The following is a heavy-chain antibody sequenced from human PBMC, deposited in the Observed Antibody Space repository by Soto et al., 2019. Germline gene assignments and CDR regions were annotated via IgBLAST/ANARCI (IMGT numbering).Heavy chain of an antibody. CDR2: IYYSGST. V-gene: IGHV4-59*01. Sequence: PSETLSLTCSVSGGSTSSYYWSWIRQPPGKGLEWIGYIYYSGSTDYSPSLKSRVTMSIDTSQNQVSLKLTSVTTADTAVYYCAATPCYWSQGTLVTVSS. J-gene: IGHJ4*02. D-gene: IGHD2-15*01. CDR1: GGSTSSYY. CDR3: AATPCY.